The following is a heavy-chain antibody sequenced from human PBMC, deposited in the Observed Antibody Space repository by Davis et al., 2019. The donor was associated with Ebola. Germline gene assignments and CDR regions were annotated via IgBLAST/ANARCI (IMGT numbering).Heavy chain of an antibody. J-gene: IGHJ4*02. Sequence: AASVKVSCKASGYTFTGYYMHWVRQAPGQGLEWMGRINPNSGGTNYAQKFQGRVTMSTDTSTTTAYMELTSLGSDDTAVYYCVRGGIQIWSSHYLDYWGQGTLVTVSS. CDR1: GYTFTGYY. D-gene: IGHD5-18*01. CDR2: INPNSGGT. CDR3: VRGGIQIWSSHYLDY. V-gene: IGHV1-2*06.